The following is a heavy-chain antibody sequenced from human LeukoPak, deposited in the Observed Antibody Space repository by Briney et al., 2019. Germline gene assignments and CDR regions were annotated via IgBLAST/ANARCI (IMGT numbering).Heavy chain of an antibody. CDR2: INWNGDNT. D-gene: IGHD1-1*01. CDR1: GFTFDDYG. Sequence: GGSLRLSCAASGFTFDDYGMSWVRQAPGKGLEWVSGINWNGDNTNYADSLKGRFTISRDNAKNSLYLQMNSLRAEDTAVYYCARDWDIMEPFDYWGQGTLVTVSS. CDR3: ARDWDIMEPFDY. J-gene: IGHJ4*02. V-gene: IGHV3-20*04.